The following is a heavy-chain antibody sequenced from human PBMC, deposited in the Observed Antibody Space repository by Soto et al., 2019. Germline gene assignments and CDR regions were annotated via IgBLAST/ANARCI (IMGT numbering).Heavy chain of an antibody. J-gene: IGHJ4*02. CDR1: GGSISGYY. D-gene: IGHD3-22*01. CDR3: VREGVDYYDTSGRSS. V-gene: IGHV4-59*01. CDR2: ISYSGST. Sequence: SETLSLTCTVSGGSISGYYWSWIRQPPGKGLEWIGYISYSGSTNYNPSLKSRLTISVDTSKNQFSLKLSSVTAADTAVYFCVREGVDYYDTSGRSSWGQGTLVTVSS.